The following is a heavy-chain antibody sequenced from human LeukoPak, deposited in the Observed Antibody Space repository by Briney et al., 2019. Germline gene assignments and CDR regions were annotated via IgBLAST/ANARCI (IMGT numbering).Heavy chain of an antibody. V-gene: IGHV3-30*18. J-gene: IGHJ4*02. CDR2: ISYDGSNK. Sequence: GGSLRLSCAASGFTFSSYGMHWVRQAPGKGLEWVAVISYDGSNKYYADSVQGRFTISRDNSKSTLCLQMNSLRAEDTAVYYCAKQLGYCSDGSCYFPYWGQGTLVTVSS. CDR3: AKQLGYCSDGSCYFPY. D-gene: IGHD2-15*01. CDR1: GFTFSSYG.